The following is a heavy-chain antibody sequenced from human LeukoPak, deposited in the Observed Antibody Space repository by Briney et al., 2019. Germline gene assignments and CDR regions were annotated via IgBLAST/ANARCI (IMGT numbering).Heavy chain of an antibody. Sequence: SETLSLTCTVSGGSISSYYWSWIRQPPGKGLGWIGYIYYSGSSNYNPSLKSRVIISVDTSKNQFSLKLSSVTAADTAVYYCAGGYYFDTSGYYSIDYWGQGTLVTVSS. CDR1: GGSISSYY. CDR3: AGGYYFDTSGYYSIDY. D-gene: IGHD3-22*01. V-gene: IGHV4-59*12. J-gene: IGHJ4*02. CDR2: IYYSGSS.